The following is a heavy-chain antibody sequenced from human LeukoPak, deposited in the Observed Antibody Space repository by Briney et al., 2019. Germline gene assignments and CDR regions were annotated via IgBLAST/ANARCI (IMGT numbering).Heavy chain of an antibody. CDR3: ARGGLSYVDIVATITLGAFDI. CDR1: GGSISSGGYY. CDR2: IYYSGST. V-gene: IGHV4-31*03. Sequence: SQTLSLTCTVSGGSISSGGYYWSWLRQHPGKGLEWIGYIYYSGSTYYNPSLKSRVTISVDTSKNQFSLKLSSVTAADTAVYYCARGGLSYVDIVATITLGAFDIWGQGTMVTVSS. J-gene: IGHJ3*02. D-gene: IGHD5-12*01.